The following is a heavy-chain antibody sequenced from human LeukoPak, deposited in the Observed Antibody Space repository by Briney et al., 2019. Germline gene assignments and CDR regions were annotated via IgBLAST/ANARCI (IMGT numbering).Heavy chain of an antibody. CDR2: ISGSGGST. Sequence: SGGSLRLSCAASGFTFSSYAMSWVRQAPGKGLEWVSAISGSGGSTYYADSVKGRFTISRDNSKNTLYLQMNSLRAEDTAVYYCAKFGSRYYYDSSGYYFDYWGQGTLVTVSS. CDR1: GFTFSSYA. CDR3: AKFGSRYYYDSSGYYFDY. J-gene: IGHJ4*02. V-gene: IGHV3-23*01. D-gene: IGHD3-22*01.